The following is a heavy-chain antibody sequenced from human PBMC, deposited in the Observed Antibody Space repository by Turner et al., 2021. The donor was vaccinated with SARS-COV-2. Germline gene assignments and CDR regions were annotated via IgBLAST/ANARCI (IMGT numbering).Heavy chain of an antibody. V-gene: IGHV3-23*01. CDR1: GFDFPKYA. CDR3: AKARSEWFGDLYYFDT. D-gene: IGHD3-10*01. J-gene: IGHJ4*02. CDR2: IIAGGGRA. Sequence: DVQLLESGGGLVQPGGSLRLSCAASGFDFPKYAMSWVRQAPGKGLEWVSSIIAGGGRADYRDSVRGRFTISRDNSKDILYLHMNSLRAEDTAMYYCAKARSEWFGDLYYFDTWGQGALVTVSS.